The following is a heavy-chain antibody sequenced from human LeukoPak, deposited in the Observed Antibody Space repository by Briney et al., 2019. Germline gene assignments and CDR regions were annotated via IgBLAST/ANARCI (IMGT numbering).Heavy chain of an antibody. CDR2: INSDGSST. CDR1: GFTFSSYW. J-gene: IGHJ6*02. D-gene: IGHD3-10*01. Sequence: QPGGSLRLSCAASGFTFSSYWMHWVRQAPGKGLVWVSRINSDGSSTSYADSVKGRFTISRDNAKNTLYLQMNSLRAEDTAVYYCAREGYYGSGSYYYYYYGMDVWGQGTTVTVSS. V-gene: IGHV3-74*01. CDR3: AREGYYGSGSYYYYYYGMDV.